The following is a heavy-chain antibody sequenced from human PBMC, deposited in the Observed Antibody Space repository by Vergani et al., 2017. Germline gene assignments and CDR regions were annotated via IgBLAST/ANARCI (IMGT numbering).Heavy chain of an antibody. CDR3: ARDSRRITMVRGVIPGFDY. CDR2: ISAYNGNT. V-gene: IGHV1-18*04. J-gene: IGHJ4*02. CDR1: GYTFTSYG. Sequence: QVQLVQSGAEVKKPGASVKVSCKASGYTFTSYGISWVRQAPGQGLEWMGWISAYNGNTTYAQKLQGRVTMTTDTSTSTAYMELRSLRSDDTAVYYCARDSRRITMVRGVIPGFDYWGQGTLVTVSS. D-gene: IGHD3-10*01.